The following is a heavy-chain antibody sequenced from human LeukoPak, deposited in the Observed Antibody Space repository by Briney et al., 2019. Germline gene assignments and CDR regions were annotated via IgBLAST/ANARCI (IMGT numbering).Heavy chain of an antibody. J-gene: IGHJ4*02. D-gene: IGHD5-12*01. Sequence: PGGSLRLSCAASGFTFSSYSMNWVRQAPGKGLEWVSSISSSSSYIYHADSVKGRFTISRDNAKNSLYLQMNSLRAEDTAVYYCARATRGYSGYGPSGYYFDYWGQGTLVTVSS. CDR3: ARATRGYSGYGPSGYYFDY. V-gene: IGHV3-21*01. CDR1: GFTFSSYS. CDR2: ISSSSSYI.